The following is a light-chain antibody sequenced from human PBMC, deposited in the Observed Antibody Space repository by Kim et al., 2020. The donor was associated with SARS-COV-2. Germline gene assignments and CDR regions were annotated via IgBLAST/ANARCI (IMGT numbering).Light chain of an antibody. J-gene: IGKJ4*01. V-gene: IGKV3-20*01. CDR3: HQYFRSPRT. Sequence: SPGESAAFSCRASQIVDNNYLAWYQQKPGQPPGLLIFGASSRATGIPDRFSGRGSGTDFSLTISTLEPEDFAVYYCHQYFRSPRTFGGGTKVDIK. CDR1: QIVDNNY. CDR2: GAS.